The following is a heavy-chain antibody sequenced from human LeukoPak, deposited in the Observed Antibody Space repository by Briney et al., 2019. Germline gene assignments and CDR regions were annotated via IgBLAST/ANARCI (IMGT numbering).Heavy chain of an antibody. CDR1: GGSFSDYF. D-gene: IGHD5-24*01. CDR3: ARGWVGNNFDY. Sequence: SETLSLTCAVYGGSFSDYFWSWIRQPPGKGLEWIGEISHSGSTTYNPSLKSRVTISVDTSKNQFSLKLSSVTAADTAVYYCARGWVGNNFDYWGQGTLVTVSS. CDR2: ISHSGST. J-gene: IGHJ4*02. V-gene: IGHV4-34*01.